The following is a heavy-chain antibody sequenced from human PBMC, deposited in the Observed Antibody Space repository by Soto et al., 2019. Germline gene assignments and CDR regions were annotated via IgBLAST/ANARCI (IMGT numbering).Heavy chain of an antibody. CDR3: ARIAASGRGWDV. V-gene: IGHV3-7*01. CDR1: GFTFSSYW. Sequence: EVQLVESGGGLVQPGGSLRLSCVDSGFTFSSYWMSWVRQAPVKGLEWVGNIKQDGSGENYADSVKGRFTISRDNAKNQMYLQMNSLRVEETAVYYCARIAASGRGWDVLGQGTTVVVSS. J-gene: IGHJ6*02. D-gene: IGHD6-13*01. CDR2: IKQDGSGE.